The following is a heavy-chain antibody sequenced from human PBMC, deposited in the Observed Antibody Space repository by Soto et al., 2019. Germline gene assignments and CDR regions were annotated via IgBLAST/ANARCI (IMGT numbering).Heavy chain of an antibody. CDR3: ARDRGPSSGYYPYWFDP. Sequence: SVKVSCKASGGTFSSYAITWVRQAPGQGLEWMGGIIPIFGTANYAQKFQARVTITADESTSTAYMELSSLRSEDTAVYYCARDRGPSSGYYPYWFDPWGQGTLVTVSS. D-gene: IGHD3-22*01. V-gene: IGHV1-69*13. J-gene: IGHJ5*02. CDR1: GGTFSSYA. CDR2: IIPIFGTA.